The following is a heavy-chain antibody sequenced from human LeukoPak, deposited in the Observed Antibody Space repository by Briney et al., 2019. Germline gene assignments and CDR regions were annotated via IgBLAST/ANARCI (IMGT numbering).Heavy chain of an antibody. D-gene: IGHD3-10*01. CDR2: IYAGGNT. J-gene: IGHJ4*02. CDR1: GFTVSGNY. CDR3: ASGEWPQDY. Sequence: QAGGSLRLSCAASGFTVSGNYMTWVRQAPGRGLEWVSLIYAGGNTYYPASVKGRFTISRDNSKNTLYLQMNRLRAEDTAVYYCASGEWPQDYWGQGTLVTVSS. V-gene: IGHV3-53*01.